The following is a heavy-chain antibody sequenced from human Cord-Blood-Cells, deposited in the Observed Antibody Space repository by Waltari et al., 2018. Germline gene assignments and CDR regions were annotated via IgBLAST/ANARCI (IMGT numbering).Heavy chain of an antibody. V-gene: IGHV1-2*02. CDR1: GHTFTGYY. CDR3: ARDPRRGSL. D-gene: IGHD3-16*01. CDR2: INPNSGGT. Sequence: QVQLVQPGAEVKKPGASVKVSCTASGHTFTGYYKPWVRRASGQGLEWMGGINPNSGGTNYAQKFQGRVTMTRDTSISTAYMGLSRLRSDDTAVYYCARDPRRGSLWGRGTLVTVSS. J-gene: IGHJ2*01.